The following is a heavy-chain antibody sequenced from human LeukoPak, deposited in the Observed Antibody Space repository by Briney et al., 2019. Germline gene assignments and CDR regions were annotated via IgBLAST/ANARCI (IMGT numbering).Heavy chain of an antibody. V-gene: IGHV3-30*02. D-gene: IGHD4-17*01. CDR1: GFTFSSYG. J-gene: IGHJ3*02. Sequence: QTGGSLRLSCAASGFTFSSYGMHWVRQAPGKGLEWVAFIRYDGSNKYYADSVKGRFTISRDNSKNTLYLQMNSLRAEDTAVYYCAKDDHYGVSYAFDIWGQGTMVTVSS. CDR3: AKDDHYGVSYAFDI. CDR2: IRYDGSNK.